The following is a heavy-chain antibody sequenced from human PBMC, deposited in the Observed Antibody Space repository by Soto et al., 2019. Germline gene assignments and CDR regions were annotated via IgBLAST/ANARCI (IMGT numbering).Heavy chain of an antibody. CDR3: ATYFAVDLFCVSTCTNGVCHSPSGMDV. V-gene: IGHV1-69*01. CDR2: IMPFFGTT. CDR1: GGTFSNYA. D-gene: IGHD2-8*01. J-gene: IGHJ6*02. Sequence: QVQVVQSGAEVKKPGSSVKVSCKASGGTFSNYAFTWVRQAPGQGLEWMGGIMPFFGTTTYAQDFQGRVTITADEPTTEAEVELSGLRSDDTAIYYCATYFAVDLFCVSTCTNGVCHSPSGMDVLGQGTTVTASS.